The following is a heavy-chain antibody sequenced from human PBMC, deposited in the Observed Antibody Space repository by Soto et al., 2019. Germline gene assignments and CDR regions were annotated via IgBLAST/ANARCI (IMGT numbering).Heavy chain of an antibody. CDR3: ARHGSY. V-gene: IGHV4-39*01. Sequence: SETLSLTCTVSGGSVSSGSYYWSWIRQPPGKGLEWVGTIYFSGSTFYNPSLKSRVTISIDTSKNQFSLRLSSVTAADTAVYYCARHGSYWGQGTLVTVSS. J-gene: IGHJ4*02. CDR2: IYFSGST. CDR1: GGSVSSGSYY.